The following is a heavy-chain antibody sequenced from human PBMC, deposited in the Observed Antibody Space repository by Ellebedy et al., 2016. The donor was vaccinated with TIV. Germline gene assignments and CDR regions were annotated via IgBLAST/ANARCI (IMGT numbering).Heavy chain of an antibody. J-gene: IGHJ4*02. V-gene: IGHV3-30-3*01. CDR1: GFTFNSYA. CDR2: ISYDGSSK. D-gene: IGHD6-19*01. CDR3: ARDLDKSSGWYGGAAY. Sequence: GESLKISCAASGFTFNSYAMHWVRQAPGKGLEWVAVISYDGSSKYYADSVKGRFTISRDNSITTLYLEMNSLRAEDTDVYYCARDLDKSSGWYGGAAYWGQGTLVTVSS.